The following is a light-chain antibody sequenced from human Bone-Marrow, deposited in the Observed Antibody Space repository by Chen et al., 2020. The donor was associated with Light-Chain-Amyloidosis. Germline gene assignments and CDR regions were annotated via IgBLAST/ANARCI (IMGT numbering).Light chain of an antibody. V-gene: IGLV1-51*01. CDR3: GTWDSSLNSWL. J-gene: IGLJ2*01. Sequence: QPVLTHPLSVSADPGQRVIISCSGGSSNLGERYVSWYQHLPNTAPRLVIFDNTRRPSGIPARFAGSKSGTSATLAISGLQTGDEGDYYCGTWDSSLNSWLFGGGTKLTVL. CDR2: DNT. CDR1: SSNLGERY.